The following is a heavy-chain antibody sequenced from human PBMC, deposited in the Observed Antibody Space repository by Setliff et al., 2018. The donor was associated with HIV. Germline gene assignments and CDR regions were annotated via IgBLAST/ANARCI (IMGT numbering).Heavy chain of an antibody. CDR2: VYHSGST. Sequence: SETLSLTCSVSGNSISSSSHYWGWIRQPPGKGLEWIGSVYHSGSTHYNPSLKSRVTISVDTSKNQFSLKLSSVTAADTAVYYCARHWLKPIQELQQLPLLDYFDYWGQGTLVTVSS. CDR3: ARHWLKPIQELQQLPLLDYFDY. D-gene: IGHD6-13*01. CDR1: GNSISSSSHY. V-gene: IGHV4-39*01. J-gene: IGHJ4*02.